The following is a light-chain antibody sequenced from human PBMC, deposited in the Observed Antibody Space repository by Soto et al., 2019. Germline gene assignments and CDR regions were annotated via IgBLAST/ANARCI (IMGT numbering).Light chain of an antibody. V-gene: IGKV1-27*01. J-gene: IGKJ4*01. CDR3: QKYNHAPT. CDR2: ATS. Sequence: DIQLTQSPSSLSASVGDRVTITCRASQAISSYLAWYQQKPGKVPELLIYATSTLQSGAPSRFSGSGSRTDSTLTNSSLQPEDVATYYCQKYNHAPTFGGGTKVEIK. CDR1: QAISSY.